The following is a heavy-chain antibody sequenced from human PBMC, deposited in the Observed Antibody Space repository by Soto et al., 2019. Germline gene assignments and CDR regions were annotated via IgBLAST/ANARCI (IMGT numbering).Heavy chain of an antibody. Sequence: GGSLRLSCAASGFTFSSYAMSWVRQAPGKGVEGVSAISGSGGSTYYADSVKGRFTISRDNSKNTLYLQMNSLRAEDTAVYYCAKDRRYFDWLGTYYFDYWGQGTLVTISS. V-gene: IGHV3-23*01. J-gene: IGHJ4*02. CDR1: GFTFSSYA. CDR3: AKDRRYFDWLGTYYFDY. D-gene: IGHD3-9*01. CDR2: ISGSGGST.